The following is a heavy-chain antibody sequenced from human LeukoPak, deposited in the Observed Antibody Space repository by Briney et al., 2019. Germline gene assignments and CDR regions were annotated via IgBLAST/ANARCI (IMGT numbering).Heavy chain of an antibody. CDR2: IKQDGSEK. CDR1: GFTFSSYW. V-gene: IGHV3-7*01. Sequence: GGSLRLSCAASGFTFSSYWMSWVRQAPGKGLEWVANIKQDGSEKYYVDSVKGRFTISRDNAKNSLYLQMNSLRAEDTAVYYCARDGLDRYYYYGMDVWGQGTTVTVSS. J-gene: IGHJ6*02. CDR3: ARDGLDRYYYYGMDV. D-gene: IGHD2-2*03.